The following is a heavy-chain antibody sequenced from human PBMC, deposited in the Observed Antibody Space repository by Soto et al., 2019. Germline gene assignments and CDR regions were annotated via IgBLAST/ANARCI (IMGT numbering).Heavy chain of an antibody. CDR1: GFTFSDFG. CDR2: ISASGDAT. V-gene: IGHV3-23*01. Sequence: GGSLRLSCAASGFTFSDFGMSWVRQAPGKGLEWVSVISASGDATYYAASVKSRFTLSRDNSKNTLYLQMNSLTVADTAVYYCAKKVTIYAVDPADYWGQGTQVTVSS. CDR3: AKKVTIYAVDPADY. D-gene: IGHD3-3*01. J-gene: IGHJ4*02.